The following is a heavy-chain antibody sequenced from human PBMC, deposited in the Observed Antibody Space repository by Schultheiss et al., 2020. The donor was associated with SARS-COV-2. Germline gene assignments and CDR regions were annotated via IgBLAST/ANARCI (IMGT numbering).Heavy chain of an antibody. V-gene: IGHV3-23*01. CDR3: ASAEIAAAGDYYYYGMDV. CDR2: ISGSGGST. CDR1: GFTFSSYA. J-gene: IGHJ6*02. D-gene: IGHD6-13*01. Sequence: GESLKISCAASGFTFSSYAMSWVRQAPGKGLEWVSAISGSGGSTYYADSVKGRFTISRDNAKNSLYLQMNSLRAEDTAVYYCASAEIAAAGDYYYYGMDVWGQGTTVTVSS.